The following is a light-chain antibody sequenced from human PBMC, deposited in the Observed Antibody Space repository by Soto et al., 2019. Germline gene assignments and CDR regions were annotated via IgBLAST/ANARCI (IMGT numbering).Light chain of an antibody. CDR3: QQYEDTPPWT. CDR1: QSY. Sequence: EIVLTQSPGTLSLSPGERATLSCRASQSYLAWYQQKPGQAPRLLIYGVSSRATGIPDSFSGSGSGTDFTLTISRLEPEDFAGYYFQQYEDTPPWTFGQGSKVEIK. V-gene: IGKV3-20*01. J-gene: IGKJ1*01. CDR2: GVS.